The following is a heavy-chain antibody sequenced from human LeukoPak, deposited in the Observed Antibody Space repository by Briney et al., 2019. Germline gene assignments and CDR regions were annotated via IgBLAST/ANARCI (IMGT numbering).Heavy chain of an antibody. J-gene: IGHJ4*02. CDR3: ARLGYSGYDLYYFDY. CDR1: GGSISSSSYY. Sequence: PSDTLSLTCTVSGGSISSSSYYWGWIRQPPGKGLEWIGSIYYSGSTYYNPSLKSRVTISVDTSKNQFSLKLSSVTAADTAVYYCARLGYSGYDLYYFDYWGQGTLVTVSS. D-gene: IGHD5-12*01. CDR2: IYYSGST. V-gene: IGHV4-39*01.